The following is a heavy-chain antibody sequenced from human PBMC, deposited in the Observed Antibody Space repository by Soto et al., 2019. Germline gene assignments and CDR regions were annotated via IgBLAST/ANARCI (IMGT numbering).Heavy chain of an antibody. Sequence: GGSLRLSCAASGFPFSSYAMNWVRQAPGKGLEWVSSISGGGGNTYYAGSVKGRFTISRDNSKNTLYLQMSRLRGDDTAVYFCAKSPPGGGWSHFDSWGQGTRVTVSS. D-gene: IGHD6-19*01. V-gene: IGHV3-23*01. CDR1: GFPFSSYA. J-gene: IGHJ4*02. CDR3: AKSPPGGGWSHFDS. CDR2: ISGGGGNT.